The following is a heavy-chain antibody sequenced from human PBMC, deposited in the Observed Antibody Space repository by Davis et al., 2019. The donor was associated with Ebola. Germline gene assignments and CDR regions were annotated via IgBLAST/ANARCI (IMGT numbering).Heavy chain of an antibody. Sequence: ASVKVSCKASGYTFKNYGITWVRQAPGQGLEWMGWITAYNGNTHYAQKFQDRVTMTTDTSTSTANMELRSLRYDDTAVYYCARDVVGATAFDYWGQGTLVTVSS. V-gene: IGHV1-18*01. CDR1: GYTFKNYG. CDR3: ARDVVGATAFDY. J-gene: IGHJ4*02. CDR2: ITAYNGNT. D-gene: IGHD1-26*01.